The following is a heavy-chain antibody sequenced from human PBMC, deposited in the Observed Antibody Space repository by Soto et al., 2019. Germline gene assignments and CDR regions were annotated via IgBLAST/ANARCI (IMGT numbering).Heavy chain of an antibody. CDR2: IIPIFGTA. Sequence: ASVKVSCKASGYTFTGYYMQWVRQAPGQGLEWMGGIIPIFGTANYAQKFQGRVTITADESTSTAYMELSSLRSEDTAVYYCARGHYYDSRRGMDVWGQGATVTV. CDR1: GYTFTGYY. CDR3: ARGHYYDSRRGMDV. V-gene: IGHV1-69*13. J-gene: IGHJ6*02. D-gene: IGHD3-22*01.